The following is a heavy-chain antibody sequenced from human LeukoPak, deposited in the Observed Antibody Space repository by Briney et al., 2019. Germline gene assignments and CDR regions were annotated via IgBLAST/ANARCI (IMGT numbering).Heavy chain of an antibody. CDR3: ARLSADSSSSRGFDY. CDR2: IYTSGST. CDR1: GASIRSYY. Sequence: SETLSLTCTVSGASIRSYYWTWIRQPAGKGLEWIGRIYTSGSTNYNPSLKSRVAMSVDTSKNQFSLKLSSVTAADTAVYYCARLSADSSSSRGFDYWGQGTPVTVSS. J-gene: IGHJ4*02. D-gene: IGHD2-2*01. V-gene: IGHV4-4*07.